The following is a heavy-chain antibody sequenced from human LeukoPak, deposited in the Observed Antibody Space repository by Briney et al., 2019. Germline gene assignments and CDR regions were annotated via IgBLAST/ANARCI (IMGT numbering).Heavy chain of an antibody. Sequence: ASVKVSCKASGYTFTSYGISWVRQAPGQGLEWMGWISAYNGNTNYAQKLQGRVTMTTDTSTSTAYMELRSLRSDDTAVYYCARDDGVYCSGGSCYSGYWGQGTLVTVSS. J-gene: IGHJ4*02. CDR3: ARDDGVYCSGGSCYSGY. CDR2: ISAYNGNT. V-gene: IGHV1-18*01. CDR1: GYTFTSYG. D-gene: IGHD2-15*01.